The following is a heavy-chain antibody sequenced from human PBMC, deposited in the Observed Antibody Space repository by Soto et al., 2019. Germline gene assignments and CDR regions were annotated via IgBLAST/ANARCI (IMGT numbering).Heavy chain of an antibody. V-gene: IGHV3-30*03. Sequence: GGSLRLSCAASGFTFSSYGMHWVRQAPGKGLEWVAVISYDGSNKYYADSVKGRFTISRDNSKNTLYLQMNSLGAEDTAVYYCARGAAGNAYFWGQGIPVTVSS. CDR3: ARGAAGNAYF. CDR2: ISYDGSNK. D-gene: IGHD6-13*01. CDR1: GFTFSSYG. J-gene: IGHJ4*02.